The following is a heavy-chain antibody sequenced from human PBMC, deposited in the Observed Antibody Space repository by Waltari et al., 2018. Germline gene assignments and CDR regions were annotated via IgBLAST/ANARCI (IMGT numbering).Heavy chain of an antibody. V-gene: IGHV1-69*05. CDR1: GGTFSRYA. Sequence: QVQLVQSGAEVKKPGSSVKVSCKASGGTFSRYAISWVRQAPGQGLEWMGGIIPIFGTANYAQKFQGRVTITTDESTSTAYMELSSLRSEDTAVYYCASTHSRPDAFDIWGQGTMVTVSS. CDR3: ASTHSRPDAFDI. CDR2: IIPIFGTA. J-gene: IGHJ3*02. D-gene: IGHD6-13*01.